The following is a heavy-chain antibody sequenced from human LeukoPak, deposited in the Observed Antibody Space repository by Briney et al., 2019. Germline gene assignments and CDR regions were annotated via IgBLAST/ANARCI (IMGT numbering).Heavy chain of an antibody. CDR2: ISSDGNDK. CDR1: GFTFSSFG. J-gene: IGHJ4*02. V-gene: IGHV3-30*18. Sequence: PGRPLRLSCAASGFTFSSFGIHCVRQAPGKGLEWVASISSDGNDKFYVDSVEGRFTISRDNSRSTLYLQMDSLRAEDTAVYYCAKAGAYDSSGYYYYLEYWGQGTLVAVSS. CDR3: AKAGAYDSSGYYYYLEY. D-gene: IGHD3-22*01.